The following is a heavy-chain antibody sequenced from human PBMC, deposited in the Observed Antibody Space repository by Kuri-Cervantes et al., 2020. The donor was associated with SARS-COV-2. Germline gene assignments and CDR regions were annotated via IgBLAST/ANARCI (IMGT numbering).Heavy chain of an antibody. Sequence: GESLKISCAASGFTFSSYAMHWVRQAPGKGLEWVAVISYDGSNKYYADSVKGRFTISRDNSKNMLYLQMNSLRAEDTAVYYCARGMGAGATSWSFDYWGQGTLVTVSS. CDR1: GFTFSSYA. CDR2: ISYDGSNK. J-gene: IGHJ4*02. CDR3: ARGMGAGATSWSFDY. D-gene: IGHD1-26*01. V-gene: IGHV3-30-3*01.